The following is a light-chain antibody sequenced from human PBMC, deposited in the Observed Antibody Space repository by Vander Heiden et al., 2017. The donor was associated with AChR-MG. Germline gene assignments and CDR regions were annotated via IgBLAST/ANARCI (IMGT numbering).Light chain of an antibody. J-gene: IGKJ2*01. V-gene: IGKV3-11*01. CDR1: QSVSSY. CDR3: QQRSSWPPYT. CDR2: DAS. Sequence: EIVLTQSPATLSLSPGERATLSCRASQSVSSYLAWYQQKPGQAPRLLIYDASNRATGIPARFRGSGSGTGFTLTISSLEPEDFAVYYCQQRSSWPPYTFGQRTKLEIK.